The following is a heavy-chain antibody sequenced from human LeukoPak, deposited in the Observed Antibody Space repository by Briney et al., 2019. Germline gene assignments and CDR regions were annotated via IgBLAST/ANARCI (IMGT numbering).Heavy chain of an antibody. V-gene: IGHV3-30*02. CDR2: IRYDGSNK. CDR3: AKGEDYYGSGSYLGYYFDY. J-gene: IGHJ4*02. D-gene: IGHD3-10*01. Sequence: QPGGSLRLSCAAFGFTFSSYGMHWVRQAPGKGLEWVAFIRYDGSNKYYADSVKGRFTISRDNSKNTLYLQMNSLRAEDTAVYYCAKGEDYYGSGSYLGYYFDYSGQGTLVTVSS. CDR1: GFTFSSYG.